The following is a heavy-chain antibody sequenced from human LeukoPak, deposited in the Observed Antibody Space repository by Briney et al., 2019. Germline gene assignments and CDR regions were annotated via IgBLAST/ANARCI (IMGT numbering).Heavy chain of an antibody. CDR1: GFTFSSYA. CDR3: ARVRSSSTSRDNWFDP. CDR2: ISYDGSNK. J-gene: IGHJ5*02. D-gene: IGHD2-2*01. Sequence: GGSLRPSCAASGFTFSSYAMHWVRQAPGKGLEWVAVISYDGSNKYYADSVKGRFTISRDNSKNTLYLQMNSLRAEDTAVYYCARVRSSSTSRDNWFDPWGQGTLVTVSS. V-gene: IGHV3-30*04.